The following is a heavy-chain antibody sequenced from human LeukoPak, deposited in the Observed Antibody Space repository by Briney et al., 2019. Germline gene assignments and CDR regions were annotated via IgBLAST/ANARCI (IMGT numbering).Heavy chain of an antibody. V-gene: IGHV1-18*01. CDR3: AREERYCNSSRCFVGVGNDY. J-gene: IGHJ4*02. D-gene: IGHD2-2*01. CDR1: GYTFGNSG. Sequence: ASVKVSCKASGYTFGNSGISWVRQAPGQGLEWMGWTNAYNGNTIYAENFQGRVTMTTDTSTSTAYMELTSLRSDDTAVYYCAREERYCNSSRCFVGVGNDYWGQGTLVSVSS. CDR2: TNAYNGNT.